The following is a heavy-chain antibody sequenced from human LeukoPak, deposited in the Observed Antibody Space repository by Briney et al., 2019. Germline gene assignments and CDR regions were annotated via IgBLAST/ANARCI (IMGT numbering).Heavy chain of an antibody. D-gene: IGHD7-27*01. V-gene: IGHV4-59*01. Sequence: SETLSLTRTVSVGSISSYYWSWIRQPPGKGLEWIGYISYSGSTNYNPSLKSRVTISVDTAKNQFSLRLSSVADADTAVYFCARATWGFFWFDPWGQGSLVTVSS. CDR1: VGSISSYY. CDR2: ISYSGST. CDR3: ARATWGFFWFDP. J-gene: IGHJ5*02.